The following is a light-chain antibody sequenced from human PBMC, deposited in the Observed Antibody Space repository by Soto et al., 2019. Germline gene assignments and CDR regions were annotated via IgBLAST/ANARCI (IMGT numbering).Light chain of an antibody. CDR1: QSLLHSDGIAY. Sequence: DFVMAQNQLSLPVTLGQPASISCRSNQSLLHSDGIAYFSWCQQRPGRSPRRLIYKVSNRDSGVPARFSGSGSGTDFALKISRVEAEDVGVYYCMQGTHRPITFGQVTRLEIK. V-gene: IGKV2-30*02. CDR2: KVS. J-gene: IGKJ5*01. CDR3: MQGTHRPIT.